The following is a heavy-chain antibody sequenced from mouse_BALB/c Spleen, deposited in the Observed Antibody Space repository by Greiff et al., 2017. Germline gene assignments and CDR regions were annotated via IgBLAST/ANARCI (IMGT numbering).Heavy chain of an antibody. CDR3: AEEVDGPGAMDY. J-gene: IGHJ4*01. V-gene: IGHV3-2*02. CDR2: ISYSGST. Sequence: EVKLVESGPGLVKPSQSLSLSCTASGFSFTSDYVWYGIRQLPENKQWWVGYISYSGSTSYNPSLKSRITITRDTSKNQFFLQLNSVTTEDTATYNCAEEVDGPGAMDYWGQGTSVTVSS. CDR1: GFSFTSDYV. D-gene: IGHD2-3*01.